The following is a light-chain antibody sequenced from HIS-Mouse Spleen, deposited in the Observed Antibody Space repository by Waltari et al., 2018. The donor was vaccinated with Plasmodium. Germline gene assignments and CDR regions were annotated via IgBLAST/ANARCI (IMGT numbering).Light chain of an antibody. CDR3: QQYGSSSWT. J-gene: IGKJ1*01. CDR1: QSVSSSY. CDR2: GAS. V-gene: IGKV3-20*01. Sequence: EIVFTQSPGTLSLSPGGRATLSSRASQSVSSSYLAWYQQKPGQAPRLLIYGASSRATGIPDRFSGSGSGTDFTLTISRLEPEDFAVYYCQQYGSSSWTFGQGTKVEIK.